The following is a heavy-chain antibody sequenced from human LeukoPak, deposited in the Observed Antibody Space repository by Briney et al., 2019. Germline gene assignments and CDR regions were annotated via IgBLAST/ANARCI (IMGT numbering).Heavy chain of an antibody. CDR2: ISAYNGDT. V-gene: IGHV1-18*01. Sequence: GASVKVSCRASGYTFTNYGISWMRQAPGQGLEWMGWISAYNGDTKYLETLQGRVTMTTDTTTSTAYMKLRRLRSDVTVVYYGARDNPVYYLYCGQGTLVTVSS. CDR1: GYTFTNYG. CDR3: ARDNPVYYLY. J-gene: IGHJ4*02. D-gene: IGHD3-22*01.